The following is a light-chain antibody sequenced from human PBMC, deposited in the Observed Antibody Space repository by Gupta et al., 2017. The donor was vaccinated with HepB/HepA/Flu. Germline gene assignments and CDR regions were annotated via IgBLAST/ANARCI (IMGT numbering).Light chain of an antibody. CDR1: QGISSY. CDR2: AAS. V-gene: IGKV1-8*01. Sequence: AIRMTQSPSSFSASTGDRVTITCRASQGISSYLAWYQQKPGKAPKLLIYAASTLQSGVPSRFSGSGSGTDFTLTISCLQSEDFATYYCQQYYSSPFTFVPGTKVDIK. J-gene: IGKJ3*01. CDR3: QQYYSSPFT.